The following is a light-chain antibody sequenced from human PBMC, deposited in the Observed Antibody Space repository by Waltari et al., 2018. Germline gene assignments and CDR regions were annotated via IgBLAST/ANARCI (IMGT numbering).Light chain of an antibody. J-gene: IGLJ1*01. V-gene: IGLV2-23*01. CDR2: EGT. CDR3: CSFAGRNVYV. Sequence: QSALTQPASVSGSPGQSITISCTGTGSDVGIYNLVSWYQQLPGKVPKLLIYEGTKRPLGVSDRVSGSKSGNTASLTISGLQAEDEGDYYCCSFAGRNVYVFGTGTKVTVL. CDR1: GSDVGIYNL.